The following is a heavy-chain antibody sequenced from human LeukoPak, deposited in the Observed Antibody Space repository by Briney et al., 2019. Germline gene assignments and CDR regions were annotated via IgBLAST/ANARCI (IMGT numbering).Heavy chain of an antibody. D-gene: IGHD3-22*01. V-gene: IGHV1-69-2*01. CDR2: VDPEDGET. J-gene: IGHJ6*03. Sequence: ATVKISCKVSGYTFTDYYMHWVQQAPGKGLEWMGLVDPEDGETIYAEKFQGRVTITADTSTDTAYMELSSLRSEDTAVYYCATXADSSALPSYYYYYYMDXWGKGXTVTV. CDR1: GYTFTDYY. CDR3: ATXADSSALPSYYYYYYMDX.